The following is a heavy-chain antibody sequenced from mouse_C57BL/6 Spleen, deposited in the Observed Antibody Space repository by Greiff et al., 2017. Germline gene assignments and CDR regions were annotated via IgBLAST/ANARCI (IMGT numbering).Heavy chain of an antibody. Sequence: EVKLMESGGDLVKPGGSLKLSCAASGFTFSSYGMSWVRQTPDKRLEWVATISSGGSYTYYPDSVKGRFTISRDNAKNTLYLHMSSLKSEDTAMYYCARHEGTGTFDYWGQGTTLTVSS. D-gene: IGHD4-1*01. CDR1: GFTFSSYG. V-gene: IGHV5-6*01. CDR3: ARHEGTGTFDY. CDR2: ISSGGSYT. J-gene: IGHJ2*01.